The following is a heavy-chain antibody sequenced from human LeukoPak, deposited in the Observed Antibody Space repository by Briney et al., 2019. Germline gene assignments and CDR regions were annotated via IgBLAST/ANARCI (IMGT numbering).Heavy chain of an antibody. CDR1: GYTFTSYY. D-gene: IGHD5-24*01. V-gene: IGHV1-18*04. CDR3: AREGGGYNMD. CDR2: ISAYNGNT. J-gene: IGHJ4*02. Sequence: EASVKVSCKASGYTFTSYYMHWVRQAPGQGLEWMGWISAYNGNTNYAQKLQGRVTMTTDTSTSTAYMELRSLRSDDTAVYYCAREGGGYNMDWGQGTLVTVSS.